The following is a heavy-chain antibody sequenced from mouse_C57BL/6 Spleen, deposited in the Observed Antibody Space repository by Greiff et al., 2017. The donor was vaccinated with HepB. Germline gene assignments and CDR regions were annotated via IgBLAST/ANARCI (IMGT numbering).Heavy chain of an antibody. CDR3: ARHQLDYAMDY. CDR2: ISNGGGST. Sequence: EVQLVESGGGLVQPGGSLKLSCAASGFTFSDYYMYWVRQTPEKRLEWVAYISNGGGSTYYPDTVKGRFTISRDTAKNTLYLQMSRLKSEDTAMYYCARHQLDYAMDYWGQGTSVTVSS. V-gene: IGHV5-12*01. J-gene: IGHJ4*01. CDR1: GFTFSDYY.